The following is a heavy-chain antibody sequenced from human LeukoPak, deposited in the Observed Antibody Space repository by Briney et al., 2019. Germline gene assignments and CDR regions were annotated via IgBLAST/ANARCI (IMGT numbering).Heavy chain of an antibody. J-gene: IGHJ4*02. CDR2: IKQDGSEK. D-gene: IGHD3-22*01. CDR1: GFTFSSYW. V-gene: IGHV3-7*01. CDR3: ARPYYDSSGYRLDY. Sequence: GGSLRLSCAASGFTFSSYWMSWVRQAPGKGLEWVANIKQDGSEKYYVDSVKGRFTISRDNSKNTLYLQMNSLRADDTAVYYCARPYYDSSGYRLDYWGQGTLVTVSS.